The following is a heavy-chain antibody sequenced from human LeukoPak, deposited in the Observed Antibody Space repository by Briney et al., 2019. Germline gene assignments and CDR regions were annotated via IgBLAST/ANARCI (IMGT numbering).Heavy chain of an antibody. J-gene: IGHJ4*02. CDR3: ARVDGYDFFFDY. V-gene: IGHV3-30*02. D-gene: IGHD3-3*01. CDR2: IRYDGSNK. CDR1: GFTFSSYG. Sequence: AGGSLRLSCAASGFTFSSYGMHWVRQAPGKGLEWVAFIRYDGSNKYYADSVKGRFTISRDNSKNTLYLQMNSLRAEDTAVYYCARVDGYDFFFDYWGQGTLVTVSS.